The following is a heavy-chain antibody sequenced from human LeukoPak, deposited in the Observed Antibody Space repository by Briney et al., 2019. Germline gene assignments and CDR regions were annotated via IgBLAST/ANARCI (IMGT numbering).Heavy chain of an antibody. CDR1: GGSVNSGVYY. CDR3: ARLGSTFDI. CDR2: IYYSGST. Sequence: RASETLSLTCTVSGGSVNSGVYYWSWIRQPPGKGLEYIGYIYYSGSTNYNPSLKSRVTISVDTSKSHFFLKLSSVTAADTAVYYCARLGSTFDIWGQGTMVTVSS. D-gene: IGHD2-2*01. V-gene: IGHV4-61*03. J-gene: IGHJ3*02.